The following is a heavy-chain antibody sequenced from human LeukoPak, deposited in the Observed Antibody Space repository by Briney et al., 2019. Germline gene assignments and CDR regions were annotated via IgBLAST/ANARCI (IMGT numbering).Heavy chain of an antibody. J-gene: IGHJ4*02. CDR1: GFTFSTYA. V-gene: IGHV3-23*01. CDR2: ISGSGGST. D-gene: IGHD3-22*01. Sequence: AGGSLRLSCAASGFTFSTYAMSWVRQAPGKGLEWVSAISGSGGSTYYADSVKGRFTISRDNSKNTLYLQMNSLRAEDTAVYYCAKRFSDDYYDSSGYYFDYWGQGTLVTVSS. CDR3: AKRFSDDYYDSSGYYFDY.